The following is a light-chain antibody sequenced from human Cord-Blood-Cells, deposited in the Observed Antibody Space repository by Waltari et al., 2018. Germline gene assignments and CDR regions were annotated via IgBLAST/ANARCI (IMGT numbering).Light chain of an antibody. Sequence: EIVMTQSPATLSVSLGERATLSCRASQSVSSNLAWYQQKPGQAPRLLIYGASTRATGIPARFSGSGSGTEFTLTISSLQSEDFAVYYCQQYNNWPPGVRGAFGQGTKVEIK. V-gene: IGKV3-15*01. CDR3: QQYNNWPPGVRGA. CDR2: GAS. J-gene: IGKJ1*01. CDR1: QSVSSN.